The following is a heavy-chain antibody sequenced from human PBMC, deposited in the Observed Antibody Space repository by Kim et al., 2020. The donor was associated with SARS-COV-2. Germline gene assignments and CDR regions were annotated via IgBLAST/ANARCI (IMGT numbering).Heavy chain of an antibody. CDR3: ARVYFDFSSGYYMREQFYYYALDV. CDR1: GFTFSSYT. Sequence: GGSLRLSCAATGFTFSSYTIIWLRQAPGKGLECVSSISGASGYMYYADSVKGRFTISRDNARNSLYLQMNSLRAEDTAVYYCARVYFDFSSGYYMREQFYYYALDVWGQGTTVTVSS. V-gene: IGHV3-21*01. J-gene: IGHJ6*02. D-gene: IGHD3-3*01. CDR2: ISGASGYM.